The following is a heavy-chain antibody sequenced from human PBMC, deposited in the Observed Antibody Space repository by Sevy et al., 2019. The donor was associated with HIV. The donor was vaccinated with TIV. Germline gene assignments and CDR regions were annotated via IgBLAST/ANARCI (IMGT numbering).Heavy chain of an antibody. CDR3: ARGYHRWFRELWGPCDY. CDR2: ISYDGSNK. CDR1: GFTFSSYA. J-gene: IGHJ4*02. V-gene: IGHV3-30-3*01. Sequence: GGSLRLSCAASGFTFSSYAMHWVRQAPGKGLEWVAVISYDGSNKYYADSVKGRFTISRDNSKNTLYLQMNSLRAEDTAVYYCARGYHRWFRELWGPCDYWGQGTLVTVSS. D-gene: IGHD3-10*01.